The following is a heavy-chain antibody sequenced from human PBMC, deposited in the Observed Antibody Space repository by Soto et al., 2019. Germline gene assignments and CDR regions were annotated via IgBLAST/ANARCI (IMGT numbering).Heavy chain of an antibody. J-gene: IGHJ4*02. Sequence: GGSLRLSCAASGFTFSDYYMSWIRQAPGKGLEWVSYISSSGSTIYYADSVKGRFTISRDNAKNSLYLQMNSLRAEDTAVYYCARDIRYCSGGSCYSGFDYWGQGTLVTVSS. CDR3: ARDIRYCSGGSCYSGFDY. CDR1: GFTFSDYY. D-gene: IGHD2-15*01. V-gene: IGHV3-11*01. CDR2: ISSSGSTI.